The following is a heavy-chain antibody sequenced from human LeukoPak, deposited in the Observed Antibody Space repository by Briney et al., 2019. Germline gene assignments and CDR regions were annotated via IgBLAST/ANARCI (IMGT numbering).Heavy chain of an antibody. D-gene: IGHD2-2*01. Sequence: SETLSLTCTVSGGSISSYYWSWIRQPAGKGLEWIGRIYTSGSTNYNPSLKSRATMSVDTSKNQFSLKLSSVTAADTAVYYCARDRDTDCSSTSCPFWFDPWGQGTLVTVSS. CDR1: GGSISSYY. V-gene: IGHV4-4*07. CDR3: ARDRDTDCSSTSCPFWFDP. J-gene: IGHJ5*02. CDR2: IYTSGST.